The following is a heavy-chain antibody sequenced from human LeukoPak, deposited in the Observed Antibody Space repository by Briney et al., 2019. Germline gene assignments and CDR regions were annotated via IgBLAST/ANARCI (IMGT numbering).Heavy chain of an antibody. Sequence: PGRSLRLSCAASGFTFSSYAMNWVRQAPGKGLEWVAVISYDGSNKYYADSVKGRFTISRDNSKNTLYLQMNSLRAEDTAVYYCAKDQMEVVVITTNSYYYYMDVWGKGTTVTISS. V-gene: IGHV3-30*04. J-gene: IGHJ6*03. CDR3: AKDQMEVVVITTNSYYYYMDV. CDR1: GFTFSSYA. D-gene: IGHD3-22*01. CDR2: ISYDGSNK.